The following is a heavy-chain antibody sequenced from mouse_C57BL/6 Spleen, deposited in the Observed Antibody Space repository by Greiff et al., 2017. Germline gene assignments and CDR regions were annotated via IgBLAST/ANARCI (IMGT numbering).Heavy chain of an antibody. V-gene: IGHV5-9-1*02. CDR2: ISSGGDYI. Sequence: EVKLVESGEGLVKPGGSLKLSCAASGFTFSSYAMSWVRQTPEKRLEWVAYISSGGDYIYYADTVKGRFTISRDNARNTLYLQMSSLKSEDTAMYYCTRDEAYYGSSHWYFDVWGTGTTVTVSS. CDR1: GFTFSSYA. J-gene: IGHJ1*03. CDR3: TRDEAYYGSSHWYFDV. D-gene: IGHD1-1*01.